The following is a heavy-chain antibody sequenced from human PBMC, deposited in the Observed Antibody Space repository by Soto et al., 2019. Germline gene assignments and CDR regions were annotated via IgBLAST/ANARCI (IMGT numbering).Heavy chain of an antibody. V-gene: IGHV3-23*01. CDR2: ISATGGST. CDR3: AKASSAWYDSKSYYFDD. Sequence: EVQLLDSGGGLVQPGGSLRLPCAASGFGFSDYAMTGVRQAQGKGLEWVSEISATGGSTFYADFVKGRFTISRDNSKNTLYLHLTSLRDEDTARYYCAKASSAWYDSKSYYFDDWGPGTLVTVSS. D-gene: IGHD6-19*01. CDR1: GFGFSDYA. J-gene: IGHJ4*02.